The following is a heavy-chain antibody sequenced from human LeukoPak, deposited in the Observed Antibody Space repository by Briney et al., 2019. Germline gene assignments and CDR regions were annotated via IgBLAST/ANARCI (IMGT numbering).Heavy chain of an antibody. V-gene: IGHV3-66*01. CDR2: IYSGGST. Sequence: PGGSLRLSCAASGFTVSSNYMSWVRQASGKGLEWVSVIYSGGSTYYADSVKGRFTISRDNSKNTLDLQMNSLRAEDTAVYYCARDRSYDFWSGYSTPDYWGQGTLVTVSS. CDR3: ARDRSYDFWSGYSTPDY. J-gene: IGHJ4*02. CDR1: GFTVSSNY. D-gene: IGHD3-3*01.